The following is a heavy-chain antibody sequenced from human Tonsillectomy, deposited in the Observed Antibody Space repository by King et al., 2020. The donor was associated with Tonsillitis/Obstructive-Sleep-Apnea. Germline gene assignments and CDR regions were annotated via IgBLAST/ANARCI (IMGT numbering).Heavy chain of an antibody. CDR1: GFTFTNAW. CDR3: STDKRS. CDR2: IKSKTDGETT. V-gene: IGHV3-15*01. Sequence: VQLVESGGGLVKPGESLRLSCAASGFTFTNAWMSWVRQAPGKGLEWVGRIKSKTDGETTDYAAPVKGRFTISRDDSKNTLYLQMNSLRIEDTAVYYCSTDKRSWGQGTLVTVSS. J-gene: IGHJ5*02.